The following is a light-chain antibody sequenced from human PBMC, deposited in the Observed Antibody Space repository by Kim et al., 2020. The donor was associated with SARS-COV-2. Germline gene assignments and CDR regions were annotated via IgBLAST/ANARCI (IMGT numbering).Light chain of an antibody. Sequence: GQSITISCTGTSSDIGNYDLVSWYRQHPGKAPKRMIFDVTKRPSGVSDRFSGSKSGNTASLTISGLQAEDEADYYCSSYASTNTLLFGGGTQLTVL. V-gene: IGLV2-14*03. CDR1: SSDIGNYDL. CDR2: DVT. J-gene: IGLJ2*01. CDR3: SSYASTNTLL.